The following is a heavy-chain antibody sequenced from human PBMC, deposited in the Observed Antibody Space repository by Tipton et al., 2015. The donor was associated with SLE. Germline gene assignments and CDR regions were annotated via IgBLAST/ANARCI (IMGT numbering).Heavy chain of an antibody. CDR1: RYSISSGYY. Sequence: TLSLTCIVSRYSISSGYYWGWMRQSPQKGLEWIGYVYDIGTTNYNPSVMSRVIVSMDTSRNQVSLKLLSVTAADTAVYYCARGDMTSRSLDYWGQGALVTVSS. CDR3: ARGDMTSRSLDY. D-gene: IGHD2-15*01. CDR2: VYDIGTT. V-gene: IGHV4-61*05. J-gene: IGHJ4*02.